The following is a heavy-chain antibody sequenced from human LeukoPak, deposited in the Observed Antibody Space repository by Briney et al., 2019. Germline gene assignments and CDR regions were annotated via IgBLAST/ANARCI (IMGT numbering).Heavy chain of an antibody. V-gene: IGHV3-53*01. CDR3: AKLTTS. J-gene: IGHJ4*02. CDR2: IYSGGGT. CDR1: GFNVSNTY. D-gene: IGHD4-11*01. Sequence: GGSLRLSCAASGFNVSNTYMSWVRQAPGKGLEWVSLIYSGGGTYYADSVKGRFTISRDNSNNTLYLQMNSLRAEDTAVYYCAKLTTSWGQGTLVTVSS.